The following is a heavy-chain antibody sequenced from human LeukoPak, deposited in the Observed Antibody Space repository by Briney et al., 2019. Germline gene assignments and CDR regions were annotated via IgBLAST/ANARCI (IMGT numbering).Heavy chain of an antibody. CDR1: GESFSGYY. CDR3: ARGLYYYDNSGYYY. CDR2: INHSGST. Sequence: PSETLSLTCAVSGESFSGYYWSWIRQPPGKGLEWIGEINHSGSTNYNPSLKSRITVSVDTSKNQFSLKLSSVTAADTAVYYCARGLYYYDNSGYYYWGQGTLVTVSS. V-gene: IGHV4-34*01. J-gene: IGHJ4*02. D-gene: IGHD3-22*01.